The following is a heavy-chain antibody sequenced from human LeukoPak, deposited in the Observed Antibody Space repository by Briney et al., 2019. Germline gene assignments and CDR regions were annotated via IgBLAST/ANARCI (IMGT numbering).Heavy chain of an antibody. CDR3: ARGDVGATIRRNYYYYGMDV. J-gene: IGHJ6*02. V-gene: IGHV3-13*01. Sequence: GGSLRLSCAASGFTFSSYDMHWVRQATGKGLEWVSAICTAGDTYYPGSVKGRFTISRENAKNSLYLQMNSLRAEDTAVYYCARGDVGATIRRNYYYYGMDVWGQGTTVTVSS. CDR1: GFTFSSYD. CDR2: ICTAGDT. D-gene: IGHD1-26*01.